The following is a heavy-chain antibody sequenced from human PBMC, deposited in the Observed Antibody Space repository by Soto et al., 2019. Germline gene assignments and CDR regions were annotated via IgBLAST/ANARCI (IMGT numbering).Heavy chain of an antibody. CDR3: ARVHREGTTVTLYYDYYMDV. CDR1: GYTFTSYD. V-gene: IGHV1-8*01. Sequence: QVQLVQSGAEVKKPGASVKVSCKASGYTFTSYDINWVRQATGQGLEWMGWMNPNSGNTGYAQKFQCRVTMTRNTAISTAYMELTSLRSEETAVYYCARVHREGTTVTLYYDYYMDVWGKGTTVTVSS. D-gene: IGHD4-17*01. CDR2: MNPNSGNT. J-gene: IGHJ6*03.